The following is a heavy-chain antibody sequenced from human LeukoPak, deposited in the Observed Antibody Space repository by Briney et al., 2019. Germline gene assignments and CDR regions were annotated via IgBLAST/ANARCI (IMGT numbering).Heavy chain of an antibody. CDR1: GFTFSSYS. V-gene: IGHV3-48*01. CDR3: ARVAAAGLLYYFDY. CDR2: ISSSSSTI. J-gene: IGHJ4*02. Sequence: GGSLRLSCAASGFTFSSYSMNWVRQAPGKGLEWVSYISSSSSTIYYADSVKGRFTISRDNAKNSLYLQMNSLRAEDTAVYYCARVAAAGLLYYFDYWGQGTLVTVSS. D-gene: IGHD6-13*01.